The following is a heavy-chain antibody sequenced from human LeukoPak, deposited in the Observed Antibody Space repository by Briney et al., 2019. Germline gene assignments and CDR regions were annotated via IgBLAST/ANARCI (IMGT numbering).Heavy chain of an antibody. CDR1: GGSFSGYY. V-gene: IGHV4-34*01. Sequence: PSETLSLTCAVYGGSFSGYYWSWIRQPPGKGLEWIGEINHSGSTNYNPSLKSRVTISVDTSKNQFSLKLSSVTAADTAVYCCARGFSEVRGSPVWFDPWSQGTLVTVSS. CDR3: ARGFSEVRGSPVWFDP. D-gene: IGHD3-10*01. CDR2: INHSGST. J-gene: IGHJ5*02.